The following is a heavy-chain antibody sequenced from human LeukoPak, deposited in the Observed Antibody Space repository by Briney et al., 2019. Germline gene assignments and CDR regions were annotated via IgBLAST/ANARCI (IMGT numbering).Heavy chain of an antibody. CDR1: GFTFSTYS. Sequence: GGSLRLSCAASGFTFSTYSMNWVRQAPGKGLEWVSYISSSSSAIYFADSVKGRSTISRDNAKNSLYLQMNSLRVEDTAVYYCARGRDLFDSWGQGTLVTVSS. CDR3: ARGRDLFDS. CDR2: ISSSSSAI. J-gene: IGHJ4*02. V-gene: IGHV3-48*04.